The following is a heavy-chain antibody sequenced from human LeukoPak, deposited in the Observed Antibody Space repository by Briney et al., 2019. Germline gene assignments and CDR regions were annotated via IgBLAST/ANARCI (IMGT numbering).Heavy chain of an antibody. V-gene: IGHV5-51*01. CDR3: ARPQGYCSGGSCYFIFDY. Sequence: GESLKISSKGSGYSFTSYWIGWVRQMPGKGLEWMGIIYPGDSDTRYSPSFQGQVTISADKSISTAYLQWSSLKASDTAMYYCARPQGYCSGGSCYFIFDYWGQGTLVTVSS. CDR2: IYPGDSDT. CDR1: GYSFTSYW. J-gene: IGHJ4*02. D-gene: IGHD2-15*01.